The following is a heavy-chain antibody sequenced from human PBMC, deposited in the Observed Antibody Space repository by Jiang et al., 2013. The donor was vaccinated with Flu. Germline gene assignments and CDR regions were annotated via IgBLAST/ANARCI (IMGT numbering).Heavy chain of an antibody. CDR1: GGSISSSSYY. CDR3: ARHGGPYDILTGYYPAFDY. D-gene: IGHD3-9*01. CDR2: IYYSGST. Sequence: GGSISSSSYYWGWIRQPPGKGLEWIGSIYYSGSTYYNPSLKSRVTISVDTSKNQFSLKLSSVTAADTAVYYCARHGGPYDILTGYYPAFDYWGQGTLVTVSS. J-gene: IGHJ4*02. V-gene: IGHV4-39*01.